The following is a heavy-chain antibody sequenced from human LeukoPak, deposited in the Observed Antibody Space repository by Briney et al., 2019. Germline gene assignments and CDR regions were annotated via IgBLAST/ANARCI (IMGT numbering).Heavy chain of an antibody. V-gene: IGHV4-39*01. Sequence: SGTLSLTCTVSGGSISSSSYYWGWIRQPPGKGLEWIGSIYYSGSTYYNPSLKSRVTISVDTSKNQFSLKLSSVTAADTAVYYCARRRPGIAVAGSHDAFDIWGQGTMVTVSS. CDR1: GGSISSSSYY. D-gene: IGHD6-19*01. J-gene: IGHJ3*02. CDR2: IYYSGST. CDR3: ARRRPGIAVAGSHDAFDI.